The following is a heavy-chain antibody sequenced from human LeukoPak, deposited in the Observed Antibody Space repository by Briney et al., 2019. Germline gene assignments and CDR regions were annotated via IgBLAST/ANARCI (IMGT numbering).Heavy chain of an antibody. CDR1: GFVFSSCG. Sequence: GGSLRLSCAASGFVFSSCGIHWVRQAPGKGLEWVALISEDGSIKFYADSVKGRFTISGDNSKNTLYLQMNSLRAEDTAVYYCAKEVGARDAFDIWGQGTLVTVSP. D-gene: IGHD1-26*01. V-gene: IGHV3-30*18. CDR3: AKEVGARDAFDI. J-gene: IGHJ3*02. CDR2: ISEDGSIK.